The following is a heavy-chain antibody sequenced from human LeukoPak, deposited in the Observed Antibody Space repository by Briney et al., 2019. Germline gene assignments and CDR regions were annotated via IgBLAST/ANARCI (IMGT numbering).Heavy chain of an antibody. D-gene: IGHD6-13*01. CDR2: ISGSRGNT. Sequence: GGSLRLSCAASGFTFSSYAMSWVRQAPGKGLDWVSGISGSRGNTHYADSVRGRFTISRDNCKNTLYLQMNSLRAEDTAIYYCAKVSWANYFDYWGRGTLVTVSS. V-gene: IGHV3-23*01. CDR1: GFTFSSYA. CDR3: AKVSWANYFDY. J-gene: IGHJ4*02.